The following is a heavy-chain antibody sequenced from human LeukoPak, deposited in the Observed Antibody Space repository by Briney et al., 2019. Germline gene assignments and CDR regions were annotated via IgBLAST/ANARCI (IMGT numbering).Heavy chain of an antibody. V-gene: IGHV3-23*01. D-gene: IGHD3-3*01. CDR2: ISGSSGHT. J-gene: IGHJ4*02. CDR1: GLTFSSYA. Sequence: AGSLRLSCAASGLTFSSYAMSWVRHAPGQGLGWDSAISGSSGHTNYAASVNGRLTISRDDSKNTLYLQMNSLRAEDTAVYYCAKVGFSEMEWLLYSDHWGQGTLVSVSS. CDR3: AKVGFSEMEWLLYSDH.